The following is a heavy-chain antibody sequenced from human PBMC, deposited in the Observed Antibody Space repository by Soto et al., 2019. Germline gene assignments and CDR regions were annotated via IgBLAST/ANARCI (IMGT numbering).Heavy chain of an antibody. V-gene: IGHV4-34*01. D-gene: IGHD3-3*01. Sequence: QVQLQQWGAGLLKPSETLSLTCAVYGGSFSGYYWSWIRQPPGKGLEWIGEINHSGSTNYNPSLKSRVTISVDTSKNQFSLKLSSVTAADTAVYYCARGPYYDFWSGYYVPWGQGTLVTVSS. CDR1: GGSFSGYY. CDR3: ARGPYYDFWSGYYVP. CDR2: INHSGST. J-gene: IGHJ5*02.